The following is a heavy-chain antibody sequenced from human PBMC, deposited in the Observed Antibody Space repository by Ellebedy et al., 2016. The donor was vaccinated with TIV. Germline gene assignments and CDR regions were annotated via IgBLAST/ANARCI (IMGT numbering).Heavy chain of an antibody. CDR1: GFSFSSYW. J-gene: IGHJ4*02. V-gene: IGHV3-74*01. CDR2: INSDGSGT. D-gene: IGHD3-10*01. Sequence: GESLKISCAASGFSFSSYWMHWVRQAPGKGLVWVSRINSDGSGTNYADSVKGRFTISRDNSRNFVYLQMTSLTPEDTALYYCAKVVGGSYFYWGQGTLVTVSS. CDR3: AKVVGGSYFY.